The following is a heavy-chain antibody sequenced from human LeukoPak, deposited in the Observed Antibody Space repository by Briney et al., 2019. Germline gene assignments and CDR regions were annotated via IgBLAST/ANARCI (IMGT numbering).Heavy chain of an antibody. CDR3: ARGKEGRLPEIAFNI. D-gene: IGHD3-10*01. J-gene: IGHJ3*02. Sequence: SETLSLTCAVYGGSFSGYYWSWIRQPPGKGLEWIGEINHSGSTNYNPSLKSRVTISVDTSKNQFSLKLSSVTAADTAVYYCARGKEGRLPEIAFNIWGKGKMVTVSS. V-gene: IGHV4-34*01. CDR1: GGSFSGYY. CDR2: INHSGST.